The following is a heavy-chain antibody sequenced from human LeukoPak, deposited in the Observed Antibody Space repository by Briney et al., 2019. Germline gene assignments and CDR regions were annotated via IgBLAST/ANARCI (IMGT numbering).Heavy chain of an antibody. D-gene: IGHD5-24*01. J-gene: IGHJ4*02. CDR1: GYTLTELS. CDR2: SDPEDGET. Sequence: ASVKVSCKVSGYTLTELSMHWVRQAPGKGLEWMGGSDPEDGETIYAQKFQGRVTMTEDTSTDTAYMELSSLRSEDTAVYYCATAVAKITTVALDYWGQGTLVTVSS. V-gene: IGHV1-24*01. CDR3: ATAVAKITTVALDY.